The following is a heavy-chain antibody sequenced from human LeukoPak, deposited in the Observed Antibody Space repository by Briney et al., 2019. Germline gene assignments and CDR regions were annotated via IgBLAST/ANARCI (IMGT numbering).Heavy chain of an antibody. D-gene: IGHD1-26*01. J-gene: IGHJ6*03. CDR1: GYTFSIYG. CDR3: ARVSYLRPSDYMDV. CDR2: ISAYNGKT. Sequence: ASVKVSCKSSGYTFSIYGFTWVRHAPGQGLEWMGWISAYNGKTLYAEKFQGRVTVTTDTATSTVYMELRSLRSDDTAVYYCARVSYLRPSDYMDVWGKGTTVTVSS. V-gene: IGHV1-18*01.